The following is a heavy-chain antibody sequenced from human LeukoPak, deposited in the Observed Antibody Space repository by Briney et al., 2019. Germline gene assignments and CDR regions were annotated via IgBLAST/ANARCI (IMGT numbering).Heavy chain of an antibody. CDR2: IYYSGST. CDR1: GGSISSSSYY. CDR3: ARGDYSEYFQH. J-gene: IGHJ1*01. D-gene: IGHD2-15*01. V-gene: IGHV4-39*01. Sequence: PSETLSLTCTVSGGSISSSSYYWGWIRQPPGKGLEWIGSIYYSGSTYYNPSLKSRVTISVDTSKNQFSLKLSSVTAADTAVYYCARGDYSEYFQHWGQGTLVTVSS.